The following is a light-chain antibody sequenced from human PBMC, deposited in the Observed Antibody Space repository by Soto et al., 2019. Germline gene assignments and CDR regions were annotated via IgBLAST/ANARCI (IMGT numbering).Light chain of an antibody. Sequence: QSVLTQSPSASASLGASVKLTCTLSSGHSSYAIAWHQQQPEKGPRYLMKLNSDGSHSKGDGIPDRLSGSSSGAERYLTISSLQSEDGADYYCQTWGTGIRVFGTGTKLTVL. V-gene: IGLV4-69*01. CDR2: LNSDGSH. J-gene: IGLJ1*01. CDR3: QTWGTGIRV. CDR1: SGHSSYA.